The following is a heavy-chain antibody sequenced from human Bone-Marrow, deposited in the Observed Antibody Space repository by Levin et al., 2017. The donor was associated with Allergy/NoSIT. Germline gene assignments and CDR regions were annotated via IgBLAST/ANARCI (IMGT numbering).Heavy chain of an antibody. CDR2: ISGSGGST. D-gene: IGHD6-6*01. Sequence: HSGGSLRLSCAASGFTFSSYAMSWVRQAPGKGLEWVSAISGSGGSTYYADSVKGRFTISRDNSKNTLYLQMNSLRAEDTAVYYCAKVKLASYYFDYWGQGTLVTVSS. CDR3: AKVKLASYYFDY. J-gene: IGHJ4*02. CDR1: GFTFSSYA. V-gene: IGHV3-23*01.